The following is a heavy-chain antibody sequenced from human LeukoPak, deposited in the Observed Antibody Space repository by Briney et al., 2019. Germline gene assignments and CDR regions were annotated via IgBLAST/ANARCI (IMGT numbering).Heavy chain of an antibody. J-gene: IGHJ2*01. Sequence: SETLSLTCTVSGGSISSSNYYWGWIRQPRGKGLERIGSIYYSGSTYYNPSLKSRVTISVDTSKNQFSLKLSSVTAADTAVYYCVRDGRLGITGWYLDLWGRGTLVTVSS. CDR3: VRDGRLGITGWYLDL. CDR1: GGSISSSNYY. D-gene: IGHD7-27*01. CDR2: IYYSGST. V-gene: IGHV4-39*07.